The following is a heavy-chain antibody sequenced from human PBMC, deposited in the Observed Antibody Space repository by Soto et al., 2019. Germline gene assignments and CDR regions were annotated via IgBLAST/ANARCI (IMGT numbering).Heavy chain of an antibody. CDR1: GFTFSSYS. J-gene: IGHJ3*02. V-gene: IGHV3-21*01. D-gene: IGHD6-6*01. Sequence: GGSLRLSCAASGFTFSSYSMNWVRQAPGKGLEWVSSISSSSSYIYYADSVKGRFTISRDNAKNSLYLQMNSLRAEDTAVYYCARDRGQLARAFDIWGQGTMVTVSS. CDR2: ISSSSSYI. CDR3: ARDRGQLARAFDI.